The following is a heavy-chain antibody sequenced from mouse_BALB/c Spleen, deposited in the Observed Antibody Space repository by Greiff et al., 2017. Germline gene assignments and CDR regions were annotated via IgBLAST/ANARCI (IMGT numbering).Heavy chain of an antibody. Sequence: VKLQESGAELMKPGASVKISCKATGYTFSSYWIEWVKQRPGHGLEWIGEILPGSGSTNYNEKFKGKATFTADTSSNTAYMQLSSLTSEDSAVYYCARSFLYGSRKYWGQGTTLTVSS. CDR1: GYTFSSYW. CDR2: ILPGSGST. V-gene: IGHV1-9*01. J-gene: IGHJ2*01. CDR3: ARSFLYGSRKY. D-gene: IGHD1-1*01.